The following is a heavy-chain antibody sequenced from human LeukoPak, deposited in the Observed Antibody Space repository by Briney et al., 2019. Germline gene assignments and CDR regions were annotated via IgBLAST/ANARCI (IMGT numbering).Heavy chain of an antibody. J-gene: IGHJ4*02. CDR3: ARDRYCSSTSCYRGYFDY. Sequence: PGGSLRLSCAASGFTFSSYSMNWVRQAPGKGLEWVSYISSSSSTIYYADSVKGRFTISGDNAKNSLYLQMNSLRAEDTAVYYCARDRYCSSTSCYRGYFDYWGQGTLVTVSS. CDR2: ISSSSSTI. CDR1: GFTFSSYS. D-gene: IGHD2-2*02. V-gene: IGHV3-48*01.